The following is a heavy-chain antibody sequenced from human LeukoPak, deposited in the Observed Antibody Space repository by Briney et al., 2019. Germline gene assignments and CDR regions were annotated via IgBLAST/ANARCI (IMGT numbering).Heavy chain of an antibody. CDR3: ARGIAVAGTWVLPFDY. D-gene: IGHD6-19*01. Sequence: GASVKVSCKASGYTFTGYYMHWVRQAPGQGLEWMGWINPNSGGTNYAQKFQGRVTMTRDTSISTAYMELSRLRSDDTAVYYCARGIAVAGTWVLPFDYWGQGTLVTVSS. CDR2: INPNSGGT. V-gene: IGHV1-2*02. J-gene: IGHJ4*02. CDR1: GYTFTGYY.